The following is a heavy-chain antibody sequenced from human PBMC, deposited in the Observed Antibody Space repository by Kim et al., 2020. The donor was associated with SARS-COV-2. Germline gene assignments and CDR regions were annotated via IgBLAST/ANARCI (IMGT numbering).Heavy chain of an antibody. Sequence: ASVKVSCKASGYTFTNNAISWVRQAPGQGLEWMGWINTDTGNPTYAQAFTRRFVFSVDTSVTTAYLQISSLEAEDTALYYCARVIWGTYRYTDYWGQETLVTVSS. CDR3: ARVIWGTYRYTDY. CDR2: INTDTGNP. J-gene: IGHJ4*02. CDR1: GYTFTNNA. V-gene: IGHV7-4-1*02. D-gene: IGHD3-16*02.